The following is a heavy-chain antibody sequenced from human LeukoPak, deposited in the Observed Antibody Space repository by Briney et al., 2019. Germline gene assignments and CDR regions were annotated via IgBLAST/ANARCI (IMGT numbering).Heavy chain of an antibody. CDR3: ARLGESTTDFDY. CDR1: GFTFSTYA. V-gene: IGHV3-23*01. J-gene: IGHJ4*02. CDR2: ISNSGGTT. Sequence: GGSLRLSCSASGFTFSTYAMGWVRQGPGKGLEWVSAISNSGGTTYYADSVKGHFTISRDNSKNTLYLQMNSLRGEDTAVYYCARLGESTTDFDYWGQGTLVTVSS. D-gene: IGHD1-14*01.